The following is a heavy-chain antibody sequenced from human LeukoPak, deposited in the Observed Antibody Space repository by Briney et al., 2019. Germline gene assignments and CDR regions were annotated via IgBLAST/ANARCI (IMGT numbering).Heavy chain of an antibody. CDR1: GFSFSDHN. CDR3: ARDYLGFGESGFDY. J-gene: IGHJ4*02. V-gene: IGHV3-21*01. CDR2: ISSRSNYI. Sequence: GGSLRLSCAVSGFSFSDHNMNWVRQAPGKGLEGVASISSRSNYIYYADSLKGRVTVSRDNARNSLFLQMTSLRAEDTAVYYCARDYLGFGESGFDYWGQGTQVIVSS. D-gene: IGHD3-10*01.